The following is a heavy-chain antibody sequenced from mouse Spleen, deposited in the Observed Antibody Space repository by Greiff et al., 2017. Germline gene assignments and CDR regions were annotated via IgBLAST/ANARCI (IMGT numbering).Heavy chain of an antibody. V-gene: IGHV1-5*01. CDR2: IYPGNSDT. Sequence: VQLQQSGTVLARPGASVKMSCKTSGYTFTSYWMHWVKQRPGQGLEWIGAIYPGNSDTSYNQKFKGKAKLTAVTSASTAYMELSSLTNEDSAVYYCTRATYYSNPMDYWGQGTSVTVSS. D-gene: IGHD2-5*01. CDR3: TRATYYSNPMDY. J-gene: IGHJ4*01. CDR1: GYTFTSYW.